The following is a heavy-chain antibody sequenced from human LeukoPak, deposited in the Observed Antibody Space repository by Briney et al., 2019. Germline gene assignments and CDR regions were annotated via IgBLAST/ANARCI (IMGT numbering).Heavy chain of an antibody. D-gene: IGHD3-10*01. CDR3: ARHTYYYGSGSQTDDAFDI. Sequence: GEPLKISCKGSGYSFTSYWISWVRQMPGKGLEWMGRIDPSDSYTNYSPSFQGHVTISADKSISTTYLQWSSLKASDTAMYYCARHTYYYGSGSQTDDAFDIWGQGTMVTVSS. V-gene: IGHV5-10-1*01. CDR2: IDPSDSYT. CDR1: GYSFTSYW. J-gene: IGHJ3*02.